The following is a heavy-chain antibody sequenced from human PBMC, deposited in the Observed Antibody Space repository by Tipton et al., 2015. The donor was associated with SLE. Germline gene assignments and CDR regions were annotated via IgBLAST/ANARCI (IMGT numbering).Heavy chain of an antibody. V-gene: IGHV4-61*02. J-gene: IGHJ3*02. Sequence: TLSLTCPVSGGSIRRGSYYRSWIRPPAGKGLEWIGRIYTSGSTNYNPSLKSRVTISVDTSKNQFSLKLSSVTAADTAVYYCARQDVNDAFDIWGQGTMVTVSS. CDR2: IYTSGST. CDR3: ARQDVNDAFDI. CDR1: GGSIRRGSYY.